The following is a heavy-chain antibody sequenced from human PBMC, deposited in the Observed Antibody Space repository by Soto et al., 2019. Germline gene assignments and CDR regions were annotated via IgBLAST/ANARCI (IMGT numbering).Heavy chain of an antibody. CDR3: ARPDLTMAFDY. CDR1: GGSISSYY. D-gene: IGHD3-10*01. CDR2: IYYSGST. J-gene: IGHJ4*02. Sequence: PSETLSLTCTVSGGSISSYYWSWIRQPPGKGLEWIGYIYYSGSTNYNPSLKSRVTISVDTSKNQFSLKLSSVTASDTAVYYCARPDLTMAFDYWGQGTLVTVSS. V-gene: IGHV4-59*01.